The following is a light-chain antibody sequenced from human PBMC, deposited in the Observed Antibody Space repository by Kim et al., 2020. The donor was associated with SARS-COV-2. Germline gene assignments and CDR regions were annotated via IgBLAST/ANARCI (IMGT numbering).Light chain of an antibody. V-gene: IGKV1-39*01. CDR1: HSISSH. Sequence: ASVGDRVTITCRTTHSISSHLNWYPQKPGRAPKLLISAASTLQGGVPSRFSGSGSETDFTLTISSLQPEDFATYFCQQSYITPFTFGPGTKVDIK. J-gene: IGKJ3*01. CDR3: QQSYITPFT. CDR2: AAS.